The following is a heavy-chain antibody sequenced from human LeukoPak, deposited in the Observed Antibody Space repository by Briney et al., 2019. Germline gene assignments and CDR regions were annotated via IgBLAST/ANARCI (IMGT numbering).Heavy chain of an antibody. Sequence: GGSLRLSCAASGFTFSSYAMSWVRQAPGKGLEWVSLISWDGGSTYYADSVKGRFTISRDNSKNSLYLQMNSLRAEDTALYYCAKGYSSSRAWVYYMDVWGKGTTVTVSS. V-gene: IGHV3-43D*03. J-gene: IGHJ6*03. CDR3: AKGYSSSRAWVYYMDV. CDR1: GFTFSSYA. CDR2: ISWDGGST. D-gene: IGHD6-13*01.